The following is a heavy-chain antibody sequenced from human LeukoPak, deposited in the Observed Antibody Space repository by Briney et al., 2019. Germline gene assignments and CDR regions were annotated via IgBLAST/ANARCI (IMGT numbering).Heavy chain of an antibody. D-gene: IGHD1-26*01. Sequence: GASLKISCKGSGYSFTSYWIGWVRQMPGKGLEWMGIIYPGDSDTRYSPSFQGQVTISADKSISTAYLQWSNLKASDTAMYYCARKATSGYGVGDAFDIWGQGTMVTVSS. V-gene: IGHV5-51*01. CDR3: ARKATSGYGVGDAFDI. J-gene: IGHJ3*02. CDR2: IYPGDSDT. CDR1: GYSFTSYW.